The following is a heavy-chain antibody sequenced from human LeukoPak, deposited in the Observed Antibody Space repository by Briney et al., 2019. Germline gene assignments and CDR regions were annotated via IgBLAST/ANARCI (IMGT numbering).Heavy chain of an antibody. V-gene: IGHV3-21*01. J-gene: IGHJ6*02. CDR3: ARGSAAGEYYYYYYGMDV. Sequence: PGGSLRLSCAASGFTFSSYSMNWVRQAPGKGLEWVSSISGSSSYIYYADSVKGRFTIPRDNAKNSLYLQMNSLRAEDTAVYYCARGSAAGEYYYYYYGMDVWGQGTTVTVSS. CDR1: GFTFSSYS. CDR2: ISGSSSYI. D-gene: IGHD6-13*01.